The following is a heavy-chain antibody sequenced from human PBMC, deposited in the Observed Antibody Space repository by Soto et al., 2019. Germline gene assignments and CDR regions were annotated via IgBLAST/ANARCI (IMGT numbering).Heavy chain of an antibody. J-gene: IGHJ5*02. Sequence: WETLSLTCTVSGGSLSNYYWSWIRQPPGKGLEWIGYIFYSGSPNYNPSLKSRVTISEDRSTNQFSLQVKSVTAADTAVYYCARGGVSGWSNWFDPWGQGTLVTVSS. CDR3: ARGGVSGWSNWFDP. CDR1: GGSLSNYY. V-gene: IGHV4-59*01. CDR2: IFYSGSP. D-gene: IGHD6-13*01.